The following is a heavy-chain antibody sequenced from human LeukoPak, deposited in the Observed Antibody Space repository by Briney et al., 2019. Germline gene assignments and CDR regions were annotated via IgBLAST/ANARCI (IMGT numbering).Heavy chain of an antibody. CDR1: GGTFSSYA. CDR2: IIPILGIA. V-gene: IGHV1-69*04. CDR3: PSSKSPRRGMNYFDY. J-gene: IGHJ4*02. Sequence: SVKVSCKASGGTFSSYAISWVRQAPGQGLEWMGRIIPILGIANYAQKFQGRVTITADKSTSTAYMELSSLRSEDTAVYYCPSSKSPRRGMNYFDYWGQGTLVTVSS. D-gene: IGHD2/OR15-2a*01.